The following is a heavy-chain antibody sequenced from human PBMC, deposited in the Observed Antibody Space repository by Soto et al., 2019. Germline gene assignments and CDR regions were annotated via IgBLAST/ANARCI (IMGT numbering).Heavy chain of an antibody. J-gene: IGHJ3*02. Sequence: LRLSCAASGFTFSSYAMHWVRQAPGKGLEWVAVISYDGSNKYYADSVKGRFTISRDNSKNTLYLQMNSLRAEDTAVYYCARDRGYYDSTPDAFDIWGQGTMVTVSS. CDR1: GFTFSSYA. D-gene: IGHD3-22*01. CDR3: ARDRGYYDSTPDAFDI. CDR2: ISYDGSNK. V-gene: IGHV3-30-3*01.